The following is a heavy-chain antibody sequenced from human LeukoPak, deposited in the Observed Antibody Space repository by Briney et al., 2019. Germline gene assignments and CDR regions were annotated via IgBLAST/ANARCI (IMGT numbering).Heavy chain of an antibody. CDR2: ISGSGGSK. V-gene: IGHV3-23*01. CDR3: ARDLESHYDYVWGSYRYPYFDY. D-gene: IGHD3-16*02. CDR1: GFTFSSYG. Sequence: PGGSLRLSCAASGFTFSSYGMSWVRQAPGKGLEWVSGISGSGGSKYYADSVKGRFTISRDNSKNTLYLQMNSLRAEDTAVYYCARDLESHYDYVWGSYRYPYFDYWGQGTLVTVSS. J-gene: IGHJ4*02.